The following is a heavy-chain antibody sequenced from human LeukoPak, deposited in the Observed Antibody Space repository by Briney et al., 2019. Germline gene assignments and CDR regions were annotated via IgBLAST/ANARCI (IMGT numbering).Heavy chain of an antibody. V-gene: IGHV3-48*04. CDR3: AELGSTMIGGV. CDR1: GFTFNSYS. Sequence: GGPLTLFCAVSGFTFNSYSMNWVRQAPAKGLAWVAYISRRGSNIYYADSVKGRFTISRDNAKISLYLQMNSLRAEDTAVYYCAELGSTMIGGVWGKGTTVTISS. D-gene: IGHD3-10*02. CDR2: ISRRGSNI. J-gene: IGHJ6*04.